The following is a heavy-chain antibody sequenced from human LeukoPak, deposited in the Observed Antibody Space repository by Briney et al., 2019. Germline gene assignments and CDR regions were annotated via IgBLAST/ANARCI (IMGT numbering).Heavy chain of an antibody. V-gene: IGHV3-23*01. CDR2: ISGSGGDT. D-gene: IGHD2-21*01. J-gene: IGHJ4*02. Sequence: GGSLRLSCAASGFTFGSYAMSWVRQAPGKGLEWVSSISGSGGDTHYADSVKGRFSISRDNSKNTLYVQMNSLGAEDTAVYYCAKGAAGTLVGHYFDSWGQGTLVTVSS. CDR1: GFTFGSYA. CDR3: AKGAAGTLVGHYFDS.